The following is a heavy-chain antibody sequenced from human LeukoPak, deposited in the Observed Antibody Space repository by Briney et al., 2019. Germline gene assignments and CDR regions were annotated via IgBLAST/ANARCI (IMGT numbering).Heavy chain of an antibody. D-gene: IGHD3-3*01. J-gene: IGHJ3*02. CDR2: IRSKVYGGTT. CDR1: GFTSGAYA. CDR3: TRYRIVGVVDAFDI. V-gene: IGHV3-49*04. Sequence: GRSLRLSCTASGFTSGAYAMSWVRQAPGKGLEWVGFIRSKVYGGTTEYAASVKVRFTISRDDSKSIAYLQMTRLRTKDAGVYYCTRYRIVGVVDAFDIWGQGTMVTVSS.